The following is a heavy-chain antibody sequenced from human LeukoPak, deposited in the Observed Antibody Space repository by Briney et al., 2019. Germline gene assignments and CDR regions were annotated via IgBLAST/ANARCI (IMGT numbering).Heavy chain of an antibody. J-gene: IGHJ4*02. CDR1: GYTFTDYY. V-gene: IGHV1-69-2*01. CDR2: VDPEDGET. D-gene: IGHD3-22*01. Sequence: GATVKISCKASGYTFTDYYMHWVQQAPGKGLEWMGRVDPEDGETIYAEKFQGRVTITADTSTDTAYMELSSLRSEDTAVYYCATVSVYHDSSGYYSAGDWGQGTLVTVSS. CDR3: ATVSVYHDSSGYYSAGD.